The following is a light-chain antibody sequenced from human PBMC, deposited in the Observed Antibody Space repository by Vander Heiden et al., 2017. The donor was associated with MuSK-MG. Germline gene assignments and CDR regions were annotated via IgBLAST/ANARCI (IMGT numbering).Light chain of an antibody. J-gene: IGLJ2*01. CDR2: QDS. V-gene: IGLV3-1*01. CDR3: QAWDSSTSGVV. CDR1: TLGAKY. Sequence: SSELTQPPSVSVSPGQTAPITCSGDTLGAKYACWYQQKPGQAPGLVIYQDSKRPSGIPERFSGSNSGNTATLTNSGTQAMDEADYYCQAWDSSTSGVVFGGGTKLTVL.